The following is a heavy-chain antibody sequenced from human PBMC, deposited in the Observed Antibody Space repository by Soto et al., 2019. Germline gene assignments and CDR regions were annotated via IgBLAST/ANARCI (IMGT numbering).Heavy chain of an antibody. CDR1: GFTFSSYG. CDR3: AKDVVVGATTGLGDYYYYYGMDV. J-gene: IGHJ6*02. Sequence: GGSMRLSCAASGFTFSSYGMHWVRQAPGKGLEWVAVISYDGSNKYYADSVKGRFTISRDNSKNTLYLQMNSLRAEDTAVYYCAKDVVVGATTGLGDYYYYYGMDVWGQGTTVTVSS. V-gene: IGHV3-30*18. D-gene: IGHD1-26*01. CDR2: ISYDGSNK.